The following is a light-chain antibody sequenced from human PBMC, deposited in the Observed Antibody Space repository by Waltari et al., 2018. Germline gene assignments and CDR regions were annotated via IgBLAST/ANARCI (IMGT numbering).Light chain of an antibody. CDR1: QGISTY. J-gene: IGKJ2*01. CDR2: SAS. CDR3: QQSYNYHPYT. V-gene: IGKV1-39*01. Sequence: DIQMTQSPSSLSASVGDSVSITCRASQGISTYLRWYKQKPGEAPKLLIFSASSLQSGVPSRFTGTGSGTDFTLTISSLQPEDSATYYCQQSYNYHPYTFGQGTKLEIK.